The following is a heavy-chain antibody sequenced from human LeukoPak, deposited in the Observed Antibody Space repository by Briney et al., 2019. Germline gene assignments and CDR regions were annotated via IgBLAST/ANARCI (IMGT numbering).Heavy chain of an antibody. CDR3: ARDGVAPGLYFDL. J-gene: IGHJ4*01. CDR2: IIGSGGST. Sequence: GGSLRLSCAASGFTFSSYAMSWGRQAPGKGLEWVSAIIGSGGSTYYADSVKGRFTISRDNTKNSLQLQMSSLRVDDTAVYYCARDGVAPGLYFDLWGQGTLVTVSS. V-gene: IGHV3-23*01. CDR1: GFTFSSYA. D-gene: IGHD6-13*01.